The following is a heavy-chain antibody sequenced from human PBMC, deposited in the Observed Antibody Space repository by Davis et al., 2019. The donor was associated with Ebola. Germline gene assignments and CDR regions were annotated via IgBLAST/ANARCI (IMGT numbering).Heavy chain of an antibody. CDR1: GATVSSNSAA. J-gene: IGHJ5*02. Sequence: SETLSLTCALSGATVSSNSAAWNWIRQSPSRGLEWMGRTYYRSKWYNDYAVSVKSRITSNPDTSKNQYSLQLNSVTPEDTAVYYCAREILVGANTNWFDPWGQGTLVTVSS. CDR3: AREILVGANTNWFDP. CDR2: TYYRSKWYN. D-gene: IGHD1-26*01. V-gene: IGHV6-1*01.